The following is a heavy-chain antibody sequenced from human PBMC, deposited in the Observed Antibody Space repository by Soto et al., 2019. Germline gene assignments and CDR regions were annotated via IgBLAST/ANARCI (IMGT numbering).Heavy chain of an antibody. J-gene: IGHJ4*02. CDR3: ARAGLVGAEPAY. Sequence: QVQLVESGGGVVQPGRSLRLSCAASGFTFSSYGMHWVRQAPGKGLEWVAVIWYDGSNKYYADSVKGRFTISRDNSKNTLYLQMNSLRAEDTAVYYCARAGLVGAEPAYWGQGTLVTVSS. V-gene: IGHV3-33*01. CDR1: GFTFSSYG. D-gene: IGHD1-26*01. CDR2: IWYDGSNK.